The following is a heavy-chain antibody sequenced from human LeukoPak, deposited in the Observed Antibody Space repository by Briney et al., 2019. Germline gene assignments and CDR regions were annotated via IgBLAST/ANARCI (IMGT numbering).Heavy chain of an antibody. J-gene: IGHJ4*02. CDR2: ISGSGGST. D-gene: IGHD6-6*01. Sequence: GGSLRLSCAASGFTFSSYGMHWVRQAPGKGLEWVSAISGSGGSTYYADSVKGRFTISRDNSKNTLYLQMNSLRAEDTAVYYCAKGQYSSSSPFDYWGQGTLVTVSS. CDR1: GFTFSSYG. CDR3: AKGQYSSSSPFDY. V-gene: IGHV3-23*01.